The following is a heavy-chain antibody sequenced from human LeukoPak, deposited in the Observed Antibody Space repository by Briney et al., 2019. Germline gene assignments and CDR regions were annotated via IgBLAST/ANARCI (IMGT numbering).Heavy chain of an antibody. J-gene: IGHJ6*03. CDR2: ISGSGGST. CDR1: GFTFSSYG. Sequence: PGGSLRLSCAASGFTFSSYGMSWVRQAPGKGLEWVSAISGSGGSTYYADSVKGRFTISRDNSKNTLYLQMNSLRAEDTAVYYCAKDFGESILYYYYYMDVWGKGTTVTISS. D-gene: IGHD3-10*01. V-gene: IGHV3-23*01. CDR3: AKDFGESILYYYYYMDV.